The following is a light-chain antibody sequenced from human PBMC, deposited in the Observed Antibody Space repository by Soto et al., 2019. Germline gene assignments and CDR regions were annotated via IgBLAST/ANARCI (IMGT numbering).Light chain of an antibody. Sequence: EIVMTQSPVTLSVSPGERGTLSCRASQSVSTKLLWYQQKPGQAPRLLIYGASTRATGIPARFSGGGSGTEFSLTISSLQSEDFAVYYWLQYHNWPYTFVQGTRVEI. CDR1: QSVSTK. V-gene: IGKV3-15*01. J-gene: IGKJ2*01. CDR2: GAS. CDR3: LQYHNWPYT.